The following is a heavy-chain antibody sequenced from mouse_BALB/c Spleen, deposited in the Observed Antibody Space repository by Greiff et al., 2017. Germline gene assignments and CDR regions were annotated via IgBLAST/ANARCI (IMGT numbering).Heavy chain of an antibody. V-gene: IGHV5-12-1*01. CDR3: ARHVRDYYDYPAWFAY. CDR1: GFAFSSYD. J-gene: IGHJ3*01. D-gene: IGHD2-4*01. Sequence: VQLKESGGGLVKPGGSLKLSCAASGFAFSSYDMSWVRQTPEKRLEWVAYISSGGGSTYYPDTVKGRFTISRDNAKNTLNLQMSSLKSEDTAMYYCARHVRDYYDYPAWFAYWGQGTLVTVSA. CDR2: ISSGGGST.